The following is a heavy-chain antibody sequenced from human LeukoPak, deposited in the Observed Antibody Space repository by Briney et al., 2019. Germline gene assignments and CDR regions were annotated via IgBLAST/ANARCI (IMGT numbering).Heavy chain of an antibody. CDR1: GFTFSSYS. J-gene: IGHJ4*02. Sequence: GGSLRLSCAASGFTFSSYSMIWVRQAPGKGLEWVSSISSSSSYIYYADSVKGRFTISRDNAKNSLYLQMNSLRAEDTAVYYCATVYYYYNGNYYFDYWGQGTLVTVSS. V-gene: IGHV3-21*01. CDR3: ATVYYYYNGNYYFDY. CDR2: ISSSSSYI. D-gene: IGHD3-22*01.